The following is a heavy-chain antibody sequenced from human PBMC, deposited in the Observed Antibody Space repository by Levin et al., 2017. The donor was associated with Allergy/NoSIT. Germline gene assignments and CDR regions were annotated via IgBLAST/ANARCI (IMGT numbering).Heavy chain of an antibody. D-gene: IGHD3-3*01. CDR2: INPNSGGT. Sequence: GESLKISCKASGYTFTGYYMHWVRQAPGQGLEWMGWINPNSGGTNYAQKFQGRVTMTRDTSISTAYMELSRLRSDDTAVYYCARSDYDSRFDPWGQGTLVTVSS. CDR1: GYTFTGYY. J-gene: IGHJ5*02. V-gene: IGHV1-2*02. CDR3: ARSDYDSRFDP.